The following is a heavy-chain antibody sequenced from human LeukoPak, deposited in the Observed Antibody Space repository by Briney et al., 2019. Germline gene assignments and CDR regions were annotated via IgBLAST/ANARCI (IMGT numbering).Heavy chain of an antibody. CDR1: GYTFTGYY. CDR2: INPNSGAT. J-gene: IGHJ4*02. D-gene: IGHD6-19*01. CDR3: ARRRRVNSSGWYVSDY. V-gene: IGHV1-2*02. Sequence: GASVKVSCKASGYTFTGYYMHWVRQAPGQGLEWMGWINPNSGATNYAQKFQGRVTMTRDTSISTAYMEVSRLRSDDTAVYYCARRRRVNSSGWYVSDYWGQGTLVTVSS.